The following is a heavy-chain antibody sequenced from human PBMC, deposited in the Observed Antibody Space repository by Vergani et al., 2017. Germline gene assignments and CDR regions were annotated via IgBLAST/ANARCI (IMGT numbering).Heavy chain of an antibody. D-gene: IGHD3-10*01. J-gene: IGHJ5*02. CDR3: ARGRSMVRGVIRWFDP. CDR2: INHSGST. V-gene: IGHV4-34*01. CDR1: GGSFSGYY. Sequence: QVQPQQWGAGLLKPSETLSLTCAVYGGSFSGYYWSWIRQPPGRGLGWIGEINHSGSTNYNPSLKSRVNISVDTSKNQFSLKLSSVTAADTAVYYCARGRSMVRGVIRWFDPWGQGTLVTVSS.